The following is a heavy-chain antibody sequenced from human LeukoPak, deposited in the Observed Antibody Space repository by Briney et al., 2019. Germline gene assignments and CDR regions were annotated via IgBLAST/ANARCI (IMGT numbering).Heavy chain of an antibody. CDR3: ARYSADIVVVPAAMRRFDY. CDR1: GGTFTSYA. D-gene: IGHD2-2*01. J-gene: IGHJ4*02. V-gene: IGHV1-69*05. Sequence: ASVKVSCTAAGGTFTSYAISWVRQAPGQGLGWMGGIILIFGTANYAKKFQGRVTITTDESTSTAYIELSSLRSEDTAVCYCARYSADIVVVPAAMRRFDYWGQGTLVTVSS. CDR2: IILIFGTA.